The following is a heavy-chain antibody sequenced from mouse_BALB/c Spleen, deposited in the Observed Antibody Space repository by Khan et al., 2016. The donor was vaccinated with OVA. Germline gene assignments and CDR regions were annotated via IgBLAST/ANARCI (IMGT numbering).Heavy chain of an antibody. CDR2: ISSGGDYT. Sequence: EVELVESGGDLVKPGGSLKFSCAASGFTFSSYSMSWVRQTPDKRLEWVATISSGGDYTYYSDNVTGRFTISRDTAKNTLFLKMSSLKSGETAMYYCASHLTGSFAYWGQGTLVTVSA. D-gene: IGHD4-1*01. CDR3: ASHLTGSFAY. V-gene: IGHV5-6*01. J-gene: IGHJ3*01. CDR1: GFTFSSYS.